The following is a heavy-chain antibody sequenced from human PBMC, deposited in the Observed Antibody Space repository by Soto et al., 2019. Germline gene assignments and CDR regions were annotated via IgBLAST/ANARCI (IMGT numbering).Heavy chain of an antibody. CDR1: GYTFTSYG. Sequence: GASVKVSCKASGYTFTSYGISWVRQAPGQGLEWMGWISAYNGNTNYAQKLQGRVTMTTDTSTSTAYMELRSLRSDDTAVYYCARVYSNYYYYYGMDVWGQGTKVTVSS. J-gene: IGHJ6*02. V-gene: IGHV1-18*01. CDR2: ISAYNGNT. D-gene: IGHD4-4*01. CDR3: ARVYSNYYYYYGMDV.